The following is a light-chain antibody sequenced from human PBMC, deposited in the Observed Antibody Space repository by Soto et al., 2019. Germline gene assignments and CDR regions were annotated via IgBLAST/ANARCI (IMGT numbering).Light chain of an antibody. CDR3: ISYTVSRSYV. Sequence: QSVLTQPPSVSGAPGQRVTISCTGSSSNIGAGYDVHWYQQLPGTAPKLLISGNSNRPSGVPDRFSGSKSGTSASLAITGLQPEDEADYYCISYTVSRSYVFGPGTKVTVL. V-gene: IGLV1-40*01. CDR2: GNS. J-gene: IGLJ1*01. CDR1: SSNIGAGYD.